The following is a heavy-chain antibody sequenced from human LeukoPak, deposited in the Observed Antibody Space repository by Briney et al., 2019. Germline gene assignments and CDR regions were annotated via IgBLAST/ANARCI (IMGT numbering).Heavy chain of an antibody. D-gene: IGHD3-22*01. V-gene: IGHV3-7*01. CDR3: ARVGYYDSSGSHYYYYYMDV. Sequence: GGSLRLSCAASGFTFSSYWMSWVRQAPGKGLEWVANIKQDGSEKYYVDSVKGRSTISRDNAKNSLYLQMNSLRAEDTAVYYCARVGYYDSSGSHYYYYYMDVWGKGTTVTVSS. CDR1: GFTFSSYW. J-gene: IGHJ6*03. CDR2: IKQDGSEK.